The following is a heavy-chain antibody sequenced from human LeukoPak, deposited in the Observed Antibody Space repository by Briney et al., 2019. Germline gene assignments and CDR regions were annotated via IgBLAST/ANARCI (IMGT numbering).Heavy chain of an antibody. J-gene: IGHJ4*02. CDR1: GFTFSSYG. CDR3: AKDREGSSEYYFDY. CDR2: ISYDGSNK. D-gene: IGHD6-25*01. V-gene: IGHV3-30*18. Sequence: PGGSLRLSCAASGFTFSSYGMHWVRQAPGKGLEWVAVISYDGSNKYYADSVKGRFTISRDNSKNTLYLQMNSLRAEDTAVYYCAKDREGSSEYYFDYWGQGTLVTVSS.